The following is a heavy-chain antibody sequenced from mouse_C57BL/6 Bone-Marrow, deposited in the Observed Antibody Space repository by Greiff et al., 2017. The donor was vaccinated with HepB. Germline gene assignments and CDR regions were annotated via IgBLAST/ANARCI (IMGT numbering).Heavy chain of an antibody. CDR3: TRREYRYFYY. CDR2: IYPGNSDT. Sequence: EVQLQQSGTVLARPGASVKMSCKTSDYTFTSYWMHWVKQRPGQGLEWIGAIYPGNSDTSYNQKFKGKAKLTAVTSASTAYMELSSLTNEDCAVYYCTRREYRYFYYWGQGTTLTVSS. CDR1: DYTFTSYW. V-gene: IGHV1-5*01. D-gene: IGHD5-2*01. J-gene: IGHJ2*01.